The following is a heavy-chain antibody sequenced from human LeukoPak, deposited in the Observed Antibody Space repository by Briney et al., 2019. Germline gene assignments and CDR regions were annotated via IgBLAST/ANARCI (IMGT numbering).Heavy chain of an antibody. CDR2: IYYSGSS. Sequence: SETLSLICTVSGGSINSYHWSWIRQPPGKGLEWIGYIYYSGSSNYNPSLKRRVTISVDTSKNQFSLKLSSVTAADTAVYYCASAGNSGSYYQSLWDYWGQGTLVTVSS. CDR1: GGSINSYH. V-gene: IGHV4-59*12. D-gene: IGHD3-10*01. CDR3: ASAGNSGSYYQSLWDY. J-gene: IGHJ4*02.